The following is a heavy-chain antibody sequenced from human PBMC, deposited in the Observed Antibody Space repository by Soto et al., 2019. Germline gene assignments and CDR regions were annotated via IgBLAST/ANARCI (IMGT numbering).Heavy chain of an antibody. CDR2: IFSNDEK. V-gene: IGHV2-26*01. J-gene: IGHJ6*02. D-gene: IGHD2-21*02. CDR3: ARIGNCDSFLYYYYGMDV. CDR1: GFSLSNARMG. Sequence: QVTLKESGPVLVKPTETLTLTCTVSGFSLSNARMGVSWIRQPPGKALEWLAHIFSNDEKSYSTSLKSRLTISRDTSKSQVVLTMTNMDPVDTATYYCARIGNCDSFLYYYYGMDVWGQGTTVTVSS.